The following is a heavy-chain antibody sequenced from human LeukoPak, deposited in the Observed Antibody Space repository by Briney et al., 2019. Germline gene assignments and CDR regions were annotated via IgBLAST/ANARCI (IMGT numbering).Heavy chain of an antibody. CDR2: IRYGGSS. CDR1: GGSISSYY. CDR3: ARAKKVLLWFGESNYFDY. Sequence: SETLSLTCTVSGGSISSYYWSWIRQPPGKGMEWIGYIRYGGSSGYNPSLESRVAISADPSKSQLSLNLRSVTAADTAVYYCARAKKVLLWFGESNYFDYWGQGTLVTVSS. D-gene: IGHD3-10*01. V-gene: IGHV4-59*01. J-gene: IGHJ4*02.